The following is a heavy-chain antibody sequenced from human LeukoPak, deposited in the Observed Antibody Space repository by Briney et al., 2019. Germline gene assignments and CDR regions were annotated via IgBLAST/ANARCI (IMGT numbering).Heavy chain of an antibody. CDR3: ARERDSSGYYLKNWFDP. Sequence: SVKVSCKASGGTFSSYAISWVRQAPGQGLEWMGGIIPIFGTANYAQKFQGRVTMTTDTSTSTAYMELRSLRSDDTAVYYCARERDSSGYYLKNWFDPWGQGTLVTVSS. V-gene: IGHV1-69*05. J-gene: IGHJ5*02. CDR2: IIPIFGTA. CDR1: GGTFSSYA. D-gene: IGHD3-22*01.